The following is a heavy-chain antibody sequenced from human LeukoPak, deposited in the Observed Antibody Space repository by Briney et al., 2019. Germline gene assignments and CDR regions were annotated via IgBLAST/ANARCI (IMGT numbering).Heavy chain of an antibody. CDR3: AKDDTVATTTFDY. J-gene: IGHJ4*02. V-gene: IGHV3-23*01. CDR1: GFIFSSYH. D-gene: IGHD4-17*01. Sequence: PGGSLRLSCAASGFIFSSYHMVWVRQAPGKGLEAVSSISASDGRTYYADSVKGRFTISRDNSENTVYLQMNSLRAEDTAVYYCAKDDTVATTTFDYWGQGTLVTVSS. CDR2: ISASDGRT.